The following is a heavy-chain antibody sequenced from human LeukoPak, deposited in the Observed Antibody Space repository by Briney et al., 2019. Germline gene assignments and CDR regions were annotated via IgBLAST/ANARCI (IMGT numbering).Heavy chain of an antibody. CDR1: GGSISSYY. CDR3: ARDSPLYYYDSSGYYQGWFDP. J-gene: IGHJ5*02. Sequence: SETLSLTCTVPGGSISSYYWSWIRQPAGKGLEWIGRIYTSGSTNYNPSLKSRVTMSVDTSKNQFSLKLSSVTAADTAVYYCARDSPLYYYDSSGYYQGWFDPWGQGTLVTVSS. CDR2: IYTSGST. V-gene: IGHV4-4*07. D-gene: IGHD3-22*01.